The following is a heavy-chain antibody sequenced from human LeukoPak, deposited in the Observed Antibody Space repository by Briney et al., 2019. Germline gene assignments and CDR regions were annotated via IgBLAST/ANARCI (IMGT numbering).Heavy chain of an antibody. CDR3: AKDSPIFGSSEAYY. V-gene: IGHV3-23*01. J-gene: IGHJ4*02. CDR2: ISGSGGST. CDR1: GFTFSSYA. Sequence: GGSLRLSCAASGFTFSSYAMSWVRQAPGKGLEWVAAISGSGGSTYYADSVKGRFTISRDNSKNTLYLQMNSLRAEDTAVYYCAKDSPIFGSSEAYYWGQGTLVTVSS. D-gene: IGHD3-3*01.